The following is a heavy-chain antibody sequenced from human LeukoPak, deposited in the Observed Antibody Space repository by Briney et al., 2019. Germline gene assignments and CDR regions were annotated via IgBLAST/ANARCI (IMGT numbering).Heavy chain of an antibody. V-gene: IGHV3-49*04. D-gene: IGHD4-23*01. CDR3: AREAQHGGLYIAFDY. CDR1: VFIFVDYA. CDR2: IRSKAFGETK. Sequence: GGSLRLSCSASVFIFVDYAMSWVRPAPGKGRGWGSFIRSKAFGETKEYTACVKGRFTLSRDDSKSIAYLKMHSLKIEDTAVYNCAREAQHGGLYIAFDYSGQGPLLTVSS. J-gene: IGHJ4*02.